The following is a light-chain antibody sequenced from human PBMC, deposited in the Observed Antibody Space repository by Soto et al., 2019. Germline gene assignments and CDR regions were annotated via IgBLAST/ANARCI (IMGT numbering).Light chain of an antibody. CDR3: SAYTARSTLV. V-gene: IGLV2-18*02. CDR1: TTDIDNYDS. CDR2: EVR. Sequence: QSALTQPPSVSGSPGQSVTISCTATTTDIDNYDSVSWYQQAPGTAPKLIIYEVRNRPSGISSRFSGSRSGNTASLTISGLQSEDEGDYYCSAYTARSTLVFGGGTKVTVL. J-gene: IGLJ3*02.